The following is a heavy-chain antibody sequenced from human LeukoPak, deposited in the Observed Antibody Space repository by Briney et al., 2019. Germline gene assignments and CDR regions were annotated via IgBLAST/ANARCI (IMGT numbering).Heavy chain of an antibody. J-gene: IGHJ4*02. Sequence: ASVKVSCKASGYTFTGYYMHWVRQAPGQGLEWMGWINPSRGGTNSAQKFQGRVTMTRDTSISTAYMDLSSLRSDDTAVYYRARGGGRYSSSWEIDYWGQGTLVTVSS. D-gene: IGHD6-13*01. CDR3: ARGGGRYSSSWEIDY. CDR2: INPSRGGT. V-gene: IGHV1-2*02. CDR1: GYTFTGYY.